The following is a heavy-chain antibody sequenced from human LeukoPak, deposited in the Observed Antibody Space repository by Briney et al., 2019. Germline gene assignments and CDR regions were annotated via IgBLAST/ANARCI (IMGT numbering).Heavy chain of an antibody. Sequence: GGALRLSCAASGFTFSSYTMNWGRPAPGKGLEWGSSISGSSGYIYYADSVKGRFTICRDNAQTSQYLQMTSLTAEDTAVYHCARDRRAYCGGDCYLGFDYWGRGTLVTVSS. V-gene: IGHV3-21*01. CDR2: ISGSSGYI. D-gene: IGHD2-21*02. CDR3: ARDRRAYCGGDCYLGFDY. J-gene: IGHJ4*01. CDR1: GFTFSSYT.